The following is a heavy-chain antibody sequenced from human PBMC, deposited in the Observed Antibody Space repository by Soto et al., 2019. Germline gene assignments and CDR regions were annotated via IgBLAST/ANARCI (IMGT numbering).Heavy chain of an antibody. D-gene: IGHD7-27*01. V-gene: IGHV4-61*01. CDR2: IYYSGST. CDR3: ARVPLTGARLYYFDY. CDR1: GGSVSTGYS. Sequence: QVQLQESGPGLVKPSETLSLTCTVSGGSVSTGYSWTWIRQPPGKGLEWIGSIYYSGSTKYNPSLKSRFTTSIATAKNQISLKLNSVTAADTALYYCARVPLTGARLYYFDYWGQGTLVSVSS. J-gene: IGHJ4*02.